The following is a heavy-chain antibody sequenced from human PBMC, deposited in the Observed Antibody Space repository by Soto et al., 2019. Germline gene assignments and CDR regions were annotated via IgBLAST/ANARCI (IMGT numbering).Heavy chain of an antibody. CDR2: ISYDGSNK. J-gene: IGHJ4*02. V-gene: IGHV3-30*18. Sequence: GGSLRLSCAASGFTFSSYGMHWVRQAPGKGLEWVAVISYDGSNKYYADSVKGRFTISRDNSKNTLYLQMNSLRAEDTAVYYCAKDRENYFDYWGQGTLVTVSS. CDR3: AKDRENYFDY. CDR1: GFTFSSYG.